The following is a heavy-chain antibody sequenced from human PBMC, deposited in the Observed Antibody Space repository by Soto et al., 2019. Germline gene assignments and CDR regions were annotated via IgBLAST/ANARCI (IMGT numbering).Heavy chain of an antibody. Sequence: PSETLSLTCTVSGGSISSYYWSWIRQPAGKGLEWTGRIYTSGGTNYNPSLKSRVTMSVDTSKNQFSLKLSSVTAADTAVYYCARSRDGYNSYYYYGMDVWGQGTTVTVSS. J-gene: IGHJ6*02. D-gene: IGHD5-12*01. V-gene: IGHV4-4*07. CDR1: GGSISSYY. CDR3: ARSRDGYNSYYYYGMDV. CDR2: IYTSGGT.